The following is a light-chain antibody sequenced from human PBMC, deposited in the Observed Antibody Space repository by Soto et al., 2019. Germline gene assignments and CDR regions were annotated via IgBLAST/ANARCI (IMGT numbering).Light chain of an antibody. Sequence: EIVMTQSPATLSVSPGERATLSCRASQSVSSNLAWYQQKPGQAPRLIIYGASTRATGIPARFSGSGSGTEFTLTISSLQSEDFAVYYCQQYNKWPLTFGGGTKVEIK. V-gene: IGKV3D-15*01. CDR1: QSVSSN. CDR2: GAS. J-gene: IGKJ4*01. CDR3: QQYNKWPLT.